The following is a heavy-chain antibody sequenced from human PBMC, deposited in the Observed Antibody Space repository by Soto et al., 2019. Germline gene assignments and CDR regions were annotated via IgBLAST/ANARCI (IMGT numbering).Heavy chain of an antibody. CDR2: IYSGGST. CDR1: GFTVSSNY. J-gene: IGHJ4*02. CDR3: ERGWELPYFDY. Sequence: LSCAASGFTVSSNYMSWVRQAPGKGLEWVSVIYSGGSTYYADSVKGRFTISRDNSKNTLYLQMNSLRAEDMAVYYCERGWELPYFDYWGPGTLLPVSP. V-gene: IGHV3-53*01. D-gene: IGHD1-26*01.